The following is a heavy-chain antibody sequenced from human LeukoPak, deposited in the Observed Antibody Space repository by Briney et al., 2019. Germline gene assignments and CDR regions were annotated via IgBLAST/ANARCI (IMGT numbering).Heavy chain of an antibody. Sequence: SVKVSCKASGGTFSSYAISWVRQAPGQGLEWMGGIIPIFGTANYAQKFQGRVTITTDKSTSTAYMELSSLRSEDTAVYYCARVLTAMAHRPFDYWGQGTLVTVSS. CDR3: ARVLTAMAHRPFDY. V-gene: IGHV1-69*05. CDR2: IIPIFGTA. CDR1: GGTFSSYA. D-gene: IGHD2-21*02. J-gene: IGHJ4*02.